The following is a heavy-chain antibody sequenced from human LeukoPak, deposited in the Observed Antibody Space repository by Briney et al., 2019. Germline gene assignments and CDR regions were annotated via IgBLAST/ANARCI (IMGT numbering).Heavy chain of an antibody. J-gene: IGHJ4*02. CDR1: GFMFRSFE. CDR2: ISSGATTM. Sequence: GGSLRLSCAASGFMFRSFEMYWVCQAPGKGLEWIAYISSGATTMYYADSVKGRFTISRDDAKNSLFLQTNSLRAEDTAVYYCALLAVASDFDYWGQGALVTVSS. CDR3: ALLAVASDFDY. D-gene: IGHD6-19*01. V-gene: IGHV3-48*03.